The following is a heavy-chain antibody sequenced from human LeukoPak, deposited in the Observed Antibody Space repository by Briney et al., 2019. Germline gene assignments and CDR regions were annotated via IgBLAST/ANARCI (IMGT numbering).Heavy chain of an antibody. D-gene: IGHD3-10*01. CDR2: ISSSSSYI. CDR3: VSPGTGGAFDI. V-gene: IGHV3-21*01. Sequence: PGGSVRLSCAASGFTFSSYSMNWVRQAPGKGLEWVSSISSSSSYIYYADSVKGRFTIPRDNAKNSLYLQMNSLRAEDTAVYYCVSPGTGGAFDIWGQGTMVTVSS. J-gene: IGHJ3*02. CDR1: GFTFSSYS.